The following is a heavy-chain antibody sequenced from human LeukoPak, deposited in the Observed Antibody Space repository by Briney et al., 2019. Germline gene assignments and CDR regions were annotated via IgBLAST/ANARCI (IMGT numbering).Heavy chain of an antibody. D-gene: IGHD3-10*01. CDR2: IKQDGSEK. CDR3: ARHGLRWFGELYFNH. V-gene: IGHV3-7*01. J-gene: IGHJ4*02. Sequence: AGGSLRLSCAASGFTFSSYWMSWVRQAPGKGLEWVANIKQDGSEKDYVDSVKGRFTISRDNAKNSLYLQMNSLRAEDTAVYYCARHGLRWFGELYFNHWGQGTLVTVSS. CDR1: GFTFSSYW.